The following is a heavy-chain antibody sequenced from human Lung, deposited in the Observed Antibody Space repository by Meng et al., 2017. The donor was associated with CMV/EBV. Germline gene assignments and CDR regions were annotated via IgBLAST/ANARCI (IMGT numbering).Heavy chain of an antibody. CDR1: GYTFTDHY. V-gene: IGHV1-2*02. D-gene: IGHD3-9*01. CDR2: IHPKSGGT. J-gene: IGHJ4*02. Sequence: ASXXVSCKASGYTFTDHYFHWVRQAPGQGLEWMGWIHPKSGGTHYSQKFQGRLTVTADTSMSIGYMELSSLGSDDTAVYYCARDNDWGPDYLGQGTLVTFSS. CDR3: ARDNDWGPDY.